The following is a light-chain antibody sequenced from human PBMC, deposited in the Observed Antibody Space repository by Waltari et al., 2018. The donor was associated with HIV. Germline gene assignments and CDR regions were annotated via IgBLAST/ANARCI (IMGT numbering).Light chain of an antibody. V-gene: IGLV1-40*01. J-gene: IGLJ1*01. Sequence: QSVLTQPHSVSGAPGKRVTISCTGSSSNIGAGYHVHWYQQLPGTAPKLLIYGNSNRPAGVPDRFSGSKSGTSASLAITGLQAEDEADYHCQSHDSSLSGYVFGTGTKVTVL. CDR1: SSNIGAGYH. CDR3: QSHDSSLSGYV. CDR2: GNS.